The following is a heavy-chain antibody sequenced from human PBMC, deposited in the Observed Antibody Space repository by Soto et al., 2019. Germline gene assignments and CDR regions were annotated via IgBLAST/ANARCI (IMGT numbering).Heavy chain of an antibody. J-gene: IGHJ4*02. Sequence: SQTLSLTCAISGDSVSGNSAAWNWIRQSPSRGLEWLGRTYYRSKWYTDYAVSVKSRITINPDTSKNQFSLQLNSVTPEDTAVYYCARASGGASSTVDYWGQGTLATVSS. CDR1: GDSVSGNSAA. D-gene: IGHD1-26*01. V-gene: IGHV6-1*01. CDR2: TYYRSKWYT. CDR3: ARASGGASSTVDY.